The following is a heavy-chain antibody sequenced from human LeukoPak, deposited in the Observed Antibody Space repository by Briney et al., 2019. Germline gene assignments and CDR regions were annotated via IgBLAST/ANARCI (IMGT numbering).Heavy chain of an antibody. CDR2: IQTSGST. J-gene: IGHJ4*02. D-gene: IGHD2-2*02. CDR1: GGSISSYY. V-gene: IGHV4-4*07. CDR3: ARDYCSSTSCYTGGYYFDY. Sequence: SETLSLTCTVSGGSISSYYWSWIRQPAGKGLEWIGRIQTSGSTNYNPSLKSRVTMSVDTSKNQFSLKLSSVTAADTAVYYCARDYCSSTSCYTGGYYFDYWGQGTLVTVSS.